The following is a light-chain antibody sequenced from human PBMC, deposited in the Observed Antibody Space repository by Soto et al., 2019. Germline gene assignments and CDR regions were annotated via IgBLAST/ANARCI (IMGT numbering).Light chain of an antibody. CDR1: SCDVDAYDY. V-gene: IGLV2-8*01. CDR2: EIN. J-gene: IGLJ1*01. CDR3: SSFAGSNNFPYV. Sequence: QSALTQPPSASGSPGQSVTISCTGTSCDVDAYDYVSWYQQHPGKAPKLMIYEINKRPSGVPDRFSGSKSGNTASLTVSGLQAEDEADYYCSSFAGSNNFPYVFGTGTKV.